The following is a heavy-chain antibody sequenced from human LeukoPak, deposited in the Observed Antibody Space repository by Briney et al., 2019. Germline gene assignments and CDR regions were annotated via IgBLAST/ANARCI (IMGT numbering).Heavy chain of an antibody. D-gene: IGHD3-22*01. J-gene: IGHJ4*02. CDR2: IIPIFGTA. V-gene: IGHV1-69*05. CDR3: ARCTSGYYYLFDY. CDR1: GGTFSSYA. Sequence: SVKVSCKASGGTFSSYAISWVRQAPGQGLEWMGGIIPIFGTANYAQKFQGRVTITTDESTSIAYMELSSLRSEDTAVYYCARCTSGYYYLFDYWGQGTLVTVSS.